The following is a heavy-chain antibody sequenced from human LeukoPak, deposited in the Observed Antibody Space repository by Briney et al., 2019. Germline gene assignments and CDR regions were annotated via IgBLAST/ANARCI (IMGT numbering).Heavy chain of an antibody. J-gene: IGHJ4*02. V-gene: IGHV3-30*18. CDR3: AKVAKGNIVVVTALDY. CDR1: GFTLSSYA. CDR2: ISYDGSNK. D-gene: IGHD2-21*02. Sequence: PGRSLRLSCAASGFTLSSYAMHWVRQVPGKGLEWVAIISYDGSNKFYADSVKGRFTISRDNSKNTLYLQMNSLRAEDTAVYYCAKVAKGNIVVVTALDYWGQGTLVTVSS.